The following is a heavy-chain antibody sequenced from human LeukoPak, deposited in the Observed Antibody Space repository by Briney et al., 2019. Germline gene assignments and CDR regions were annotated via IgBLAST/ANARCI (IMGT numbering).Heavy chain of an antibody. CDR2: INHSGST. J-gene: IGHJ4*01. V-gene: IGHV4-34*01. Sequence: PSETLSLTCAVYGGSFSGYYWSWIRQPPGKGLEWIGEINHSGSTNYNPSLKSRVTISVDTSKNQFSLKLSSVTAPDTPVYYFAAVGSGTGAFDYWGQETLVTVAS. D-gene: IGHD2-8*02. CDR3: AAVGSGTGAFDY. CDR1: GGSFSGYY.